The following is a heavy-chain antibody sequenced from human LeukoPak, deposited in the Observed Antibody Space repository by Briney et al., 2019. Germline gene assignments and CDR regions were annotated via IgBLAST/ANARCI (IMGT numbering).Heavy chain of an antibody. V-gene: IGHV4-34*01. D-gene: IGHD5-12*01. CDR1: GGSFSGYY. CDR3: ARVESLVATRYDY. Sequence: SETLSLTCAVYGGSFSGYYWSWIRQPPGKGLEWIGEINHSGSTNYNPSLKSRVTISVDTSKNQFSLKLSSVTAADTAVYYCARVESLVATRYDYWGQGTLVTVSS. CDR2: INHSGST. J-gene: IGHJ4*02.